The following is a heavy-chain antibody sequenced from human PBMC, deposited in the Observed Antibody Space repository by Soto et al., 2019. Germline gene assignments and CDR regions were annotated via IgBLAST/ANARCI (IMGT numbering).Heavy chain of an antibody. V-gene: IGHV3-23*01. CDR2: ITGSDHST. CDR3: AKIRGYTYGQYYFDY. CDR1: GFSFSTSA. D-gene: IGHD5-18*01. J-gene: IGHJ4*02. Sequence: PGGSLRLSCAASGFSFSTSAMTWVRQAPGKGLEWVSGITGSDHSTYYADSLEGRLTISRDNSKNTLYLQIHSLRAEDTATYFCAKIRGYTYGQYYFDYWGQGTLLTVSS.